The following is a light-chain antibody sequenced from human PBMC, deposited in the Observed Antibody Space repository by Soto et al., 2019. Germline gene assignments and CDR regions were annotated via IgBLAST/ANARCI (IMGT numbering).Light chain of an antibody. CDR2: AVS. J-gene: IGLJ1*01. Sequence: QSVLTQPASVSGAPGQSITISCSGTSSDIGSYDHVAWYQQFPGKSPKLIIYAVSDRPSGVSDRFSGSKSGISAPLTISGLQTEDEADYYCVSYTYRQSYLFGTGTKVTVL. V-gene: IGLV2-14*03. CDR3: VSYTYRQSYL. CDR1: SSDIGSYDH.